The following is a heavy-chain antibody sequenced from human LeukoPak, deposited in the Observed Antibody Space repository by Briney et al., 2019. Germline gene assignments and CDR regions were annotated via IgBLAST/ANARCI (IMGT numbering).Heavy chain of an antibody. J-gene: IGHJ4*02. V-gene: IGHV3-7*01. D-gene: IGHD3-22*01. CDR2: IKQDGSEK. Sequence: GGSLRLFCAASGFTFSSYWMSWVRQAPGKGLEWVANIKQDGSEKYYVDSVKGRFTISRDNAKNSLYLQMNSLRAEDTAVYYCARDVSYGYYYAYYFDYWGQGTLVTVSS. CDR3: ARDVSYGYYYAYYFDY. CDR1: GFTFSSYW.